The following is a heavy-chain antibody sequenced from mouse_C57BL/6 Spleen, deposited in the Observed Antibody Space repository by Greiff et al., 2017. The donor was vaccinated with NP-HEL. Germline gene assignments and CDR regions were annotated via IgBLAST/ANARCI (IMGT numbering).Heavy chain of an antibody. V-gene: IGHV5-17*01. CDR2: ISSGSSTI. J-gene: IGHJ2*01. CDR1: GFTFSDYG. D-gene: IGHD3-2*02. Sequence: VQLQQSGGGLVKPGGSLKLSCAASGFTFSDYGMHWVRQAPEKGLEWVAYISSGSSTIYYADTVKGRFTISRDNAKNTLFLQMTSLRSEDTAMYYCAKDSSGYVMDYWGQGTTLTVSS. CDR3: AKDSSGYVMDY.